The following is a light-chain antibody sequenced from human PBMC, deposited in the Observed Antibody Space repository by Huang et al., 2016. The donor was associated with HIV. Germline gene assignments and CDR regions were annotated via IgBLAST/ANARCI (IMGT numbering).Light chain of an antibody. CDR2: GAS. V-gene: IGKV3-15*01. J-gene: IGKJ4*01. Sequence: EIVMTQSPATLSVSPGERATLSCRASQSVRSNLAWYQQKPGQAPRLLSYGASTRATGIPARFSGSGAGTEFTLTISSLQSEDFAVYYCQQYNNWPPLTFGGGTKVEIK. CDR3: QQYNNWPPLT. CDR1: QSVRSN.